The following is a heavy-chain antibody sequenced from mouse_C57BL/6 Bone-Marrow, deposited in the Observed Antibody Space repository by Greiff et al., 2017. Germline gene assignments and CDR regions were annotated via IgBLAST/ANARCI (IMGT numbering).Heavy chain of an antibody. CDR2: IDPEDGET. CDR1: GFNIKDYY. J-gene: IGHJ2*01. CDR3: TRSLIYYGTNY. D-gene: IGHD1-1*01. V-gene: IGHV14-2*01. Sequence: VQLQQSGAELVKPGASVKLSCTASGFNIKDYYIHWVKQRTEQGLEWIGRIDPEDGETKYAPKFQDKATITADTSSNTAYLQLSILTSEDTDVYYCTRSLIYYGTNYWGQGTTLTVSS.